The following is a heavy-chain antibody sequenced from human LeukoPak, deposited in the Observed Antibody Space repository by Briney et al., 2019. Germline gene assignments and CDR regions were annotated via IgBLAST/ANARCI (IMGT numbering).Heavy chain of an antibody. CDR3: ARNYYYYMDV. Sequence: SETLSLTCTVSGGSISTSNYYWGWIRQPPGKGLEWIGSIYHSGSTYYNPSLKSRVTISVDTSKNQFSLKLSSVTAADTAVYYCARNYYYYMDVWGKGTTVTVSS. J-gene: IGHJ6*03. CDR1: GGSISTSNYY. CDR2: IYHSGST. V-gene: IGHV4-39*07.